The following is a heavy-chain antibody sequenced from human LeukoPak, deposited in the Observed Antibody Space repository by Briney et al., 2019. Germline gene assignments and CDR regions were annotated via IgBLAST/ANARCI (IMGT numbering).Heavy chain of an antibody. CDR3: ARVRVGYGGKYYFDY. D-gene: IGHD4-23*01. Sequence: SETLSLTCAVYGGSFSGYYWSWIRQPPGKGLEWIGEINHSGSTNYNPSLKSRVTISVDTSKNQFSLKLSSATAADTAVYYCARVRVGYGGKYYFDYWGQGTLVTVSS. V-gene: IGHV4-34*01. J-gene: IGHJ4*02. CDR1: GGSFSGYY. CDR2: INHSGST.